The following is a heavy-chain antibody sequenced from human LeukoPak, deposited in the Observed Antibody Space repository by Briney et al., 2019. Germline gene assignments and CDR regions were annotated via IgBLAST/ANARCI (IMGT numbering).Heavy chain of an antibody. Sequence: GGSLRLSCAASGFTFSSYGMSWVRQAPGKGLEWVSTISGSDGSTYYADSVKGRFTISRDNSKSTLYLQMNSLRAEDTAVYYCAAGFYFGDYWGQGTLVTVSS. CDR3: AAGFYFGDY. V-gene: IGHV3-23*01. CDR2: ISGSDGST. CDR1: GFTFSSYG. D-gene: IGHD3-3*01. J-gene: IGHJ4*02.